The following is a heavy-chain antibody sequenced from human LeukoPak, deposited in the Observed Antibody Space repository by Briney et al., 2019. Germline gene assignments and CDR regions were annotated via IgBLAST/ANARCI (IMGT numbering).Heavy chain of an antibody. D-gene: IGHD3-10*01. J-gene: IGHJ5*02. CDR1: GYTFASYD. CDR2: MNPNSGNT. Sequence: EASVKVSCKASGYTFASYDINWVRQATGQGLEWMGWMNPNSGNTGYAQKFQGRVIMTRNTSISTAYMELSSLRSEDTAVYYCARGTYGSGSPSWFDPWGQGTLVTVSS. V-gene: IGHV1-8*01. CDR3: ARGTYGSGSPSWFDP.